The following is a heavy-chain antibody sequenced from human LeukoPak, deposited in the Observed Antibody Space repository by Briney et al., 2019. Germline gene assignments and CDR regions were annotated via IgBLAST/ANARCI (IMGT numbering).Heavy chain of an antibody. CDR2: MNPNSGNT. CDR3: ARGAPGSYCSGGSCPFFDY. Sequence: GASVKVSCKASGYTFTSYDINWVRQATGQGLEWMGWMNPNSGNTGHAQKFQGRVTMTRNTSISTAYMELSSLRSEDTAVYYCARGAPGSYCSGGSCPFFDYWGQGALVTVSS. J-gene: IGHJ4*02. D-gene: IGHD2-15*01. V-gene: IGHV1-8*01. CDR1: GYTFTSYD.